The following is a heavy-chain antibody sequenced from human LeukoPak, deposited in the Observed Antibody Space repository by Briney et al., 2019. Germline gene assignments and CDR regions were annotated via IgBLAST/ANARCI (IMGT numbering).Heavy chain of an antibody. Sequence: SETLSLTCTVSGGSISSHYWSWIRQPPGRGLEWIGYIYYSGSTNYNPSLKSRVTISVDTSKNQFSLKLSSVTAADTAVYYCARGGYYDSSGHFDYWGQGTLVTVSS. CDR3: ARGGYYDSSGHFDY. D-gene: IGHD3-22*01. CDR2: IYYSGST. J-gene: IGHJ4*02. V-gene: IGHV4-59*11. CDR1: GGSISSHY.